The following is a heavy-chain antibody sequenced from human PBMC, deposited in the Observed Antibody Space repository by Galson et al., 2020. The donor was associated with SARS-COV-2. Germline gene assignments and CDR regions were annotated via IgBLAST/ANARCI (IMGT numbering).Heavy chain of an antibody. CDR2: ISHDGSNK. J-gene: IGHJ4*02. V-gene: IGHV3-30*04. Sequence: GGSLRLPCAASGFTFSSYAMHWVRQAPGKGLEWVAVISHDGSNKYYADSVKGRFTISRDNSKNTLYLQMNSLRAEDTAVYYCARPISGSYVSSFDYWGQGTLVTVSS. CDR3: ARPISGSYVSSFDY. CDR1: GFTFSSYA. D-gene: IGHD1-26*01.